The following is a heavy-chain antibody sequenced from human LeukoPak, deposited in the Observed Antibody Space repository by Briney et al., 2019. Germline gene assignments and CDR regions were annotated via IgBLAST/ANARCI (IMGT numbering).Heavy chain of an antibody. V-gene: IGHV3-66*01. CDR1: GFTVSTKY. CDR2: LYSSGTT. D-gene: IGHD6-13*01. CDR3: ARHSSSLVSNWFDP. J-gene: IGHJ5*02. Sequence: PGGSLRLSCVVSGFTVSTKYMNWVRQAPGKGLEWVSVLYSSGTTYYADSVKGRFSISRDSSENTLYLQMNSLRAEDTAVYYCARHSSSLVSNWFDPWGQGTLVTVSS.